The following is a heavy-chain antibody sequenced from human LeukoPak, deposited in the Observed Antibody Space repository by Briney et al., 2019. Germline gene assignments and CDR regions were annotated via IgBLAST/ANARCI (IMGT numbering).Heavy chain of an antibody. Sequence: SETLSLTCAVSGGSISSGGYSWSWLRQPRGKGLEWIGYMYDSGSTYYNPALESRFTISVDRSKNQFSLKLSSVTAADTAVYYCARDSGMVRGEAYYYYGMDVWGKGTTVTVSS. V-gene: IGHV4-30-2*01. J-gene: IGHJ6*04. CDR1: GGSISSGGYS. CDR2: MYDSGST. CDR3: ARDSGMVRGEAYYYYGMDV. D-gene: IGHD3-10*01.